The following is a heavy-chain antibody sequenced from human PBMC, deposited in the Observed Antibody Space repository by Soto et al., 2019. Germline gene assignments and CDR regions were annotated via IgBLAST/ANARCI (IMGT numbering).Heavy chain of an antibody. J-gene: IGHJ6*02. CDR2: ISGSVRST. CDR1: GFSFSNYA. CDR3: AKAPSSGWSYYSYGMDV. Sequence: EVQLLESGGGLVQPGGYLRLSCAASGFSFSNYAMSWVRQAPGKCLEWVAAISGSVRSTYYADSVKGRFTISRDNSKNTLFLQINSLRAEDTAVYYCAKAPSSGWSYYSYGMDVWGQGTTVTVSS. D-gene: IGHD6-19*01. V-gene: IGHV3-23*01.